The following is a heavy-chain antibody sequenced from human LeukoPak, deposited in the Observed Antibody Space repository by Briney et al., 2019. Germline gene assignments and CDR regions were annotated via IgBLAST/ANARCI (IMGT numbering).Heavy chain of an antibody. CDR3: AIMHPYYDGRGYWVQ. CDR2: ISISGGST. Sequence: GGSLRLSCAASGISLCIYAISWVRQSPRKGPDILLVISISGGSTSYADSVKGRFTISRDNPRNTLYMETNSLRAEDTALYYCAIMHPYYDGRGYWVQWGQGTLVTVSS. CDR1: GISLCIYA. J-gene: IGHJ4*02. V-gene: IGHV3-23*01. D-gene: IGHD3-22*01.